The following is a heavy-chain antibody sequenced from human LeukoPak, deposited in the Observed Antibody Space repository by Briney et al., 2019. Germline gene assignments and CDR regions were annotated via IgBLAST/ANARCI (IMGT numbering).Heavy chain of an antibody. J-gene: IGHJ6*02. Sequence: SETLSLTCAVYGGSFSGYYWSWIRQPPGKGLEWIGEISHSGSTNYNPSLKSRVTISVDTSKNQFSLKLSSVTAADTAVYYCARVIAVAGSPDYYYYYGMDVWGQGTTVTVSS. CDR3: ARVIAVAGSPDYYYYYGMDV. D-gene: IGHD6-19*01. V-gene: IGHV4-34*01. CDR1: GGSFSGYY. CDR2: ISHSGST.